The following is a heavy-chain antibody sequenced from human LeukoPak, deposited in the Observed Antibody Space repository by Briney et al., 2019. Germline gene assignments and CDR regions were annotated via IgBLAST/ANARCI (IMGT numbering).Heavy chain of an antibody. CDR1: GYTFKGYY. J-gene: IGHJ3*02. Sequence: GASVKVSCKASGYTFKGYYIQWVRQAPGQGLEWMGVIKPSDGFTSYAQKFQGRLTATRDMSTSTVYMELNSLRSEDTAVYYCARLSWLRHAFDIWGQGTMVTVSS. CDR2: IKPSDGFT. V-gene: IGHV1-46*02. CDR3: ARLSWLRHAFDI. D-gene: IGHD5-12*01.